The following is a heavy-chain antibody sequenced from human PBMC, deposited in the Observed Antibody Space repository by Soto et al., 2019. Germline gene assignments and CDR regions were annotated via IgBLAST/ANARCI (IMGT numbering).Heavy chain of an antibody. Sequence: GSLRLSCAASGFTFSSYAMHWVLEAPGKGLEWVAVISYDGSNKYYADSVKGRFTISRDNSKNTLYLQMNSLRAEDTAVYYCATDSSSWGAFDIWGQGTMVTVSS. CDR3: ATDSSSWGAFDI. V-gene: IGHV3-30-3*01. CDR2: ISYDGSNK. J-gene: IGHJ3*02. D-gene: IGHD3-22*01. CDR1: GFTFSSYA.